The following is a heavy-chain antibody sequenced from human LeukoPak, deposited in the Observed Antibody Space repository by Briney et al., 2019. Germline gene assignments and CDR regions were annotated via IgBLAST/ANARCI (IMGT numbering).Heavy chain of an antibody. D-gene: IGHD1-1*01. CDR3: ATGPYGMDV. CDR2: IYYNGTT. J-gene: IGHJ6*02. CDR1: GGSISSGDYF. Sequence: SGTLSLTCTVSGGSISSGDYFWSWIRQPPGKGLEWIGFIYYNGTTYYHPSLKSRITISLDTSKNHFSLKLRSVTAADTAVYYCATGPYGMDVWGQGTTVTVSS. V-gene: IGHV4-30-4*01.